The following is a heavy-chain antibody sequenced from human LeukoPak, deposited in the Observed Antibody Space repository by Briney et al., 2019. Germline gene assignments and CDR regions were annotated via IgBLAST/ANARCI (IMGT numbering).Heavy chain of an antibody. CDR2: INPNSGGT. D-gene: IGHD4-17*01. CDR1: GYTFTGYY. Sequence: ASVKVSCKASGYTFTGYYMHWVRQAPGQGLEWMGWINPNSGGTNYAQKFQGRVTMTRETSISTAYMELSRLRSDDTAVYYCARSDDYGDYGQRKAIDIWGQGTMVTVSS. V-gene: IGHV1-2*02. J-gene: IGHJ3*02. CDR3: ARSDDYGDYGQRKAIDI.